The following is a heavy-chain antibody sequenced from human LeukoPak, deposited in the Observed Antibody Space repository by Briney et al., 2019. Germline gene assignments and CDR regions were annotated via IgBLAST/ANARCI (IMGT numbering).Heavy chain of an antibody. V-gene: IGHV3-15*04. D-gene: IGHD3-10*01. J-gene: IGHJ4*02. CDR1: GFTFTNAW. CDR3: ATEYYGSFNY. CDR2: IERKTDGGTT. Sequence: GGSLRLSCAASGFTFTNAWMSWVRQAPGKGLEWVGRIERKTDGGTTDYAVPAKGRFTTSRDDSKNTLYLQMNSLITGDTAVYFCATEYYGSFNYWGQGTLVTVSS.